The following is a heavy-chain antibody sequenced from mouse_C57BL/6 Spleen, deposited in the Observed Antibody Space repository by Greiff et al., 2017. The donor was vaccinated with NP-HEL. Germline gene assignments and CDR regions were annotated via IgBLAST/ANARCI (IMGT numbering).Heavy chain of an antibody. D-gene: IGHD2-4*01. J-gene: IGHJ4*01. CDR2: IDPETGGT. CDR1: GYTFTDYE. CDR3: ARGGDYDVAMDY. V-gene: IGHV1-15*01. Sequence: QVQLQQSGAELVRPGASVTLSCKASGYTFTDYEMHWVKQTPVHGLEWIGAIDPETGGTAYNQKFKGKAILTADKSSSTAYMELRSLTSEDSAVYYCARGGDYDVAMDYWGQGTSVTVSS.